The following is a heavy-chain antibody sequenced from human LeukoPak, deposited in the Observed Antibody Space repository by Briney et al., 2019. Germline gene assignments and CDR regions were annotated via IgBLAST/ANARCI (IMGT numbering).Heavy chain of an antibody. CDR2: IKQDGSEK. Sequence: GGSLRLSCVASGVTLSNYAMSWARQAPGKGLEWVANIKQDGSEKNYVDSVKGRFTISRDNAKNSLYLQMNSLRAKDTAVYYCASGLELDYWGQGTLVTVSS. CDR3: ASGLELDY. CDR1: GVTLSNYA. J-gene: IGHJ4*02. V-gene: IGHV3-7*03.